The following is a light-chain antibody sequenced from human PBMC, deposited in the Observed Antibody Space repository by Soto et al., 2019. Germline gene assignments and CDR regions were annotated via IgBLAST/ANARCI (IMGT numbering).Light chain of an antibody. V-gene: IGKV3-15*01. Sequence: EIVITQSPATLSVSPGERATLSCRASQSVSSTLAWYQQKPGQAPRMLIYGASTRATGIPAGFSGSGSGTEFTLTISSLQSEDFAVYYCQQYNNWPPTFGGGAKVDIK. CDR3: QQYNNWPPT. CDR2: GAS. CDR1: QSVSST. J-gene: IGKJ4*01.